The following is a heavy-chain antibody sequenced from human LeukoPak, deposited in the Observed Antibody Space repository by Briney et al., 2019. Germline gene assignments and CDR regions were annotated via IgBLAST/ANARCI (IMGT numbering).Heavy chain of an antibody. D-gene: IGHD3-22*01. J-gene: IGHJ4*02. CDR1: GYTFTSYG. CDR3: ARLATRAYDSSGYYPY. Sequence: ASVKISCKASGYTFTSYGISWVRQAPGQGLEWMGWISAYNGNTNYAQKLQGRVTMTTDTSTSTAYMELRSLRSDDTAVYYCARLATRAYDSSGYYPYWGQGTLVTVSS. CDR2: ISAYNGNT. V-gene: IGHV1-18*01.